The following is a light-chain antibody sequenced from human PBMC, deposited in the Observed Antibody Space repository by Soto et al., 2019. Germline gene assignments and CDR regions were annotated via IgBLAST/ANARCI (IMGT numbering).Light chain of an antibody. CDR1: SSDVGGYNY. CDR3: YSYTTSSTYV. V-gene: IGLV2-14*01. J-gene: IGLJ1*01. CDR2: DVS. Sequence: QSALTQPASVSGSPCQSITISSSGTSSDVGGYNYVSWYQQHPGKAPQVMIYDVSNRPSGVSDRFSGSKSGNTASLTIPGLQAEDEADYYCYSYTTSSTYVVGTGTKVTVL.